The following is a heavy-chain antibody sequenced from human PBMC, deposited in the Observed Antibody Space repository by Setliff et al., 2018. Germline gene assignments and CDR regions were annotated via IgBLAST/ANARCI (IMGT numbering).Heavy chain of an antibody. Sequence: SETLSLTCTVSGGSISTYYRSWIRQPPGKGLEWIGYIYYSGRTNYNPSLRSRVTISVDTSKNQFSLKVSSVTAADTAVYYCARHENDYGDYDDAFDIWGHGTMVTVSS. CDR2: IYYSGRT. J-gene: IGHJ3*02. CDR3: ARHENDYGDYDDAFDI. CDR1: GGSISTYY. D-gene: IGHD4-17*01. V-gene: IGHV4-59*08.